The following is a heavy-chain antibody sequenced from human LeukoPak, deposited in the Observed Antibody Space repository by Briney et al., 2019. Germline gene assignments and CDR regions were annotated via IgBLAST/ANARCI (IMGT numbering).Heavy chain of an antibody. V-gene: IGHV4-59*08. CDR1: GGSISSYY. Sequence: PSETLSLTCTVSGGSISSYYWSWIRQPPGKVLEWIGYIYYSGSTNYNPSLKSRVTISIDTSKNQFSLKLSSVTAADTAVYYCARLANYDFWRGPYPHDAFDIWGQGTVVTVSS. CDR2: IYYSGST. CDR3: ARLANYDFWRGPYPHDAFDI. D-gene: IGHD3-3*01. J-gene: IGHJ3*02.